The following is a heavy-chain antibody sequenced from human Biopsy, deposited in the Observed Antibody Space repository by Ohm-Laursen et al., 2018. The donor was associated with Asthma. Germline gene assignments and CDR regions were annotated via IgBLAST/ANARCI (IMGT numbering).Heavy chain of an antibody. CDR1: GYTFIGCH. CDR3: AGGQKSAGDRWFDP. V-gene: IGHV1-2*06. Sequence: ASVKVSCKTSGYTFIGCHIHWMRQAPGQGLEWMGRINPNSGGTNYAQKFQGRVTMTRDTSISTDYMEVSRLRSDDTAVYYCAGGQKSAGDRWFDPWGQGTLVTVSS. J-gene: IGHJ5*02. D-gene: IGHD6-13*01. CDR2: INPNSGGT.